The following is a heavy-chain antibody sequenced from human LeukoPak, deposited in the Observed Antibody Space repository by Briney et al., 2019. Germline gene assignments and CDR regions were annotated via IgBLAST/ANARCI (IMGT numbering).Heavy chain of an antibody. J-gene: IGHJ4*02. V-gene: IGHV3-30*03. Sequence: GGSLRLSCAASGFTFSSYGMHWVRQAPGKGLEWVAVISYDGSNKYYADSVKGRFAISRDNSKNTLYLQMNSLRAEDTALYYCASHKNSGWYVFDYWGQGTLVTVSS. D-gene: IGHD6-19*01. CDR3: ASHKNSGWYVFDY. CDR2: ISYDGSNK. CDR1: GFTFSSYG.